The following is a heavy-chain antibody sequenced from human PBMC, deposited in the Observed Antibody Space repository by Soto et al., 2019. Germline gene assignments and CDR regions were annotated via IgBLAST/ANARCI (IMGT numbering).Heavy chain of an antibody. CDR1: GGSISSGGYY. CDR2: IYYSGST. D-gene: IGHD2-8*01. Sequence: SETLSLTCTVSGGSISSGGYYWSWIRQHPGKGLEWIGYIYYSGSTHYNPSLKSRVTISLDTSKNQFSLKLSSVTAADTAVYYCARMLGSRDYYGMDVWGQGTTVTVSS. V-gene: IGHV4-31*03. J-gene: IGHJ6*02. CDR3: ARMLGSRDYYGMDV.